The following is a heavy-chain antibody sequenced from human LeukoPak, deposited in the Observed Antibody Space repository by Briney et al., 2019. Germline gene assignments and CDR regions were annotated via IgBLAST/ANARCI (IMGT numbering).Heavy chain of an antibody. V-gene: IGHV3-23*01. Sequence: PGGSLRLSCAASGFTLSSYAMNWDRQAPGKGLEWVSGISGSGGSTYYADSVKGRFTISRDKSKNTLYLLMISLRAEDTAVYYCAIRKQQVVPPRAYPYYYGMDVWGQGTTVTVSS. CDR3: AIRKQQVVPPRAYPYYYGMDV. J-gene: IGHJ6*02. CDR2: ISGSGGST. CDR1: GFTLSSYA. D-gene: IGHD6-13*01.